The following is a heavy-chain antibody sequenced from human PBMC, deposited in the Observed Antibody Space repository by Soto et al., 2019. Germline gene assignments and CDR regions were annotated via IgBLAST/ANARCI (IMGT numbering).Heavy chain of an antibody. J-gene: IGHJ3*02. CDR3: ARGCSGGSCSYI. CDR1: GFTFSSYG. V-gene: IGHV3-33*01. D-gene: IGHD2-15*01. Sequence: PGGSLRLSCAASGFTFSSYGMHWVRQAPGKGLEWVAVIWYDGSNKYYANSVKGRFTISRDNSKNTLYLQMNSLRAEDTAVYYCARGCSGGSCSYIWGQGTMVTVSS. CDR2: IWYDGSNK.